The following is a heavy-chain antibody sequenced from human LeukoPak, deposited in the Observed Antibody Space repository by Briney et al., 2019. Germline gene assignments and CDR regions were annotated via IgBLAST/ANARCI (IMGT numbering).Heavy chain of an antibody. V-gene: IGHV4-59*01. CDR2: IYYSGST. J-gene: IGHJ1*01. Sequence: SETLSLTCTVSGGSIRGYYWSWIRQPPGKGLEWIGYIYYSGSTNYNHSLKSRVAISVDTSKNQFSLKLSSVTAADTAVYYCASYSSSLEYFHPWGQGTLVTVSS. D-gene: IGHD6-13*01. CDR1: GGSIRGYY. CDR3: ASYSSSLEYFHP.